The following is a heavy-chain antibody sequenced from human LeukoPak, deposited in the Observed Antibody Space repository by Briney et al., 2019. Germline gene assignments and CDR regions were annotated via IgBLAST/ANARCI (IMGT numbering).Heavy chain of an antibody. J-gene: IGHJ5*02. CDR3: ARDWSDSSVNWFDP. D-gene: IGHD6-25*01. CDR2: INPNSGGT. V-gene: IGHV1-2*02. CDR1: GYTFTGYY. Sequence: ASVKVSCKASGYTFTGYYMHWVRQAPGQGLEWMGWINPNSGGTNYAQKFQGRVTMTRDTSISTAYMELSRLRSDDTAVYYCARDWSDSSVNWFDPWGQGTLVTVSS.